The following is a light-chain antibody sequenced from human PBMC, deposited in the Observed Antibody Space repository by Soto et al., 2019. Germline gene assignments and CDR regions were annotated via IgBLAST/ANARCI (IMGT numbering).Light chain of an antibody. CDR1: SSVVGGYNY. J-gene: IGLJ1*01. CDR2: DVS. CDR3: SSYTITSTLV. V-gene: IGLV2-14*01. Sequence: QSVLTQPASVSGSPGQSITISCTGTSSVVGGYNYVSWYQQHPGKAPKLMIYDVSNRPSGVSDRFFGSKSGNTASLTISGLQTEDEADYYSSSYTITSTLVFGTGTMATV.